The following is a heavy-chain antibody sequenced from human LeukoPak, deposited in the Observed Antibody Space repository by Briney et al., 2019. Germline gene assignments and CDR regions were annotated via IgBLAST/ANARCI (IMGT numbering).Heavy chain of an antibody. CDR3: ARARGAASVSIWGLSAFDV. Sequence: GGSLRLSCAASGFTVSSNYMSWARQAPGKGLEWVSVIYSGGSTYYADSVKGRFTISRDNSKNTLYLQMNSLRAEDTAVYYCARARGAASVSIWGLSAFDVWGHGAVVTVSS. V-gene: IGHV3-66*01. CDR2: IYSGGST. J-gene: IGHJ3*01. CDR1: GFTVSSNY. D-gene: IGHD5/OR15-5a*01.